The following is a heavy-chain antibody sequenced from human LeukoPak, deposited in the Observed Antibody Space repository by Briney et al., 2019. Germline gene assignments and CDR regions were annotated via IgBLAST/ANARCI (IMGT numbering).Heavy chain of an antibody. J-gene: IGHJ4*02. D-gene: IGHD3-10*01. CDR2: IKYDGSEK. CDR1: GFPFSRYW. Sequence: PGGSLRLSCAASGFPFSRYWMTWVRQAPGKGLEWVANIKYDGSEKFYVGSVRGRFTISRDNTNNSLHLQMNSLRAEDTAIYYCAGDPTYDSGSPLGYGGQGTLVAVSS. CDR3: AGDPTYDSGSPLGY. V-gene: IGHV3-7*01.